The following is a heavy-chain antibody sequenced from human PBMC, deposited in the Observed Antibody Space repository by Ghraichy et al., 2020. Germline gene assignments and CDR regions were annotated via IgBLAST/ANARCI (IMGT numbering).Heavy chain of an antibody. D-gene: IGHD6-25*01. J-gene: IGHJ3*02. V-gene: IGHV4-59*01. Sequence: SETLSLTCTVSGGSISSYYWSWIRQPPGKGLEWIGYIYYSGSTNYNPSLKSRVTISVDTSKNQFSLKLSSVTAADTAVYYCARDSRLADAFDIWGQGTMVTVSS. CDR3: ARDSRLADAFDI. CDR1: GGSISSYY. CDR2: IYYSGST.